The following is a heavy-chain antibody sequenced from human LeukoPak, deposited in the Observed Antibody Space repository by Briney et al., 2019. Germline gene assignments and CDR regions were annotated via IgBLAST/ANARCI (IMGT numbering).Heavy chain of an antibody. Sequence: GGSLRHSCAASGLTFSSSWMYWVRQAPGKGLVWVSDINSDGSNTRYADSVRGRFTISRDNAKEMVHLQMNSLRAEDTAVYYCARAVSGWQAIDYWGQGTLVTVSS. J-gene: IGHJ4*02. CDR1: GLTFSSSW. D-gene: IGHD6-19*01. CDR3: ARAVSGWQAIDY. CDR2: INSDGSNT. V-gene: IGHV3-74*01.